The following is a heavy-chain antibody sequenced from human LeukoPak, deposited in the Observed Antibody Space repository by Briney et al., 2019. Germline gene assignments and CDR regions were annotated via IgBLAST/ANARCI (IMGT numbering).Heavy chain of an antibody. CDR2: INHSGST. V-gene: IGHV4-34*01. J-gene: IGHJ5*02. D-gene: IGHD6-13*01. Sequence: PSETLSLTCAVYGGSFSGYYWSWIRQPPGKGLEWIGEINHSGSTNYNPSLKSRVTISVDTSKNQFSLKLSSVTAADTAVYYCARGRYSSSWYRHNWFDPWGRGTLVTVSS. CDR1: GGSFSGYY. CDR3: ARGRYSSSWYRHNWFDP.